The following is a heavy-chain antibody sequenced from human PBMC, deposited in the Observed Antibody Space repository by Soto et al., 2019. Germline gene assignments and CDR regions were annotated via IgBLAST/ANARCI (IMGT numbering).Heavy chain of an antibody. V-gene: IGHV3-33*05. D-gene: IGHD3-16*01. CDR3: ARWGTTGGLDV. Sequence: QVQLVESGGGVVQPGTSLRLSCVGSGFTFRRYVIHWVLQAPGKGLEWVALTSYDGSNNFYGDSVKGRFTISSDNSRNTVELQMDSRRLEDTALYYCARWGTTGGLDVWGQGTLVSVSS. CDR1: GFTFRRYV. CDR2: TSYDGSNN. J-gene: IGHJ4*02.